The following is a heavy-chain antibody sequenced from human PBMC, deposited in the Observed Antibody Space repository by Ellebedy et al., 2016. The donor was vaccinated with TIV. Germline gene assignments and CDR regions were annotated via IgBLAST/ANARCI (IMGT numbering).Heavy chain of an antibody. CDR2: MNPNSGNT. J-gene: IGHJ5*02. V-gene: IGHV1-8*01. Sequence: GESLKISXKASGYTFTSYDINWVRQATGQGLEWMGWMNPNSGNTGYAQKFQGRVTMTRNTSISTAYMELSSLRSEDTAVYYCARYLPTHNWFNPWGQGTLVTVSS. CDR3: ARYLPTHNWFNP. CDR1: GYTFTSYD. D-gene: IGHD3-9*01.